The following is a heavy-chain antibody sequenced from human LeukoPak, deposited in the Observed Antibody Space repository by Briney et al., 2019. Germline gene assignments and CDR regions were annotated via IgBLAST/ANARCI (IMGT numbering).Heavy chain of an antibody. Sequence: AGGSLRLSCAASGFTVSSNYMSWVRQAPGKGLEWVSVIYSGGSTYYADSVKGRFTISRDNSKNTLYLQTNSLRAEDTAVYYCARDIVATNFDYWGQGTLVTVSS. CDR2: IYSGGST. V-gene: IGHV3-66*01. D-gene: IGHD5-12*01. CDR3: ARDIVATNFDY. CDR1: GFTVSSNY. J-gene: IGHJ4*02.